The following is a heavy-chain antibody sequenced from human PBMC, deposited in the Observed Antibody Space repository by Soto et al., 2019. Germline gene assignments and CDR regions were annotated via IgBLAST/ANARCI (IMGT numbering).Heavy chain of an antibody. Sequence: GGSLRLSCAASGFTVSSKYMSWVRQAPGKGLEWVSLIQSGGTTYYADSVKGRFTISRDSSENTLHLQMDSLRAEDTAVYYCVKYRVPDGIYSFDYWGQGALVTVSS. CDR1: GFTVSSKY. V-gene: IGHV3-66*01. CDR3: VKYRVPDGIYSFDY. J-gene: IGHJ4*02. D-gene: IGHD2-15*01. CDR2: IQSGGTT.